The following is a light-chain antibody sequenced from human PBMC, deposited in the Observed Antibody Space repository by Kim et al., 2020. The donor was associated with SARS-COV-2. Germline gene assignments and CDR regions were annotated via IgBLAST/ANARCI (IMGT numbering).Light chain of an antibody. Sequence: IQLTQSPSSLSASVGDSVTITCRASQGISSYLAWYQQRPGKAPKLLTYAASTLQSGVPSRFSGSGSGTDFTLTISSLQPEDFATYYCQHLKTYPFTFGPGTKVDIK. CDR2: AAS. CDR3: QHLKTYPFT. CDR1: QGISSY. V-gene: IGKV1-9*01. J-gene: IGKJ3*01.